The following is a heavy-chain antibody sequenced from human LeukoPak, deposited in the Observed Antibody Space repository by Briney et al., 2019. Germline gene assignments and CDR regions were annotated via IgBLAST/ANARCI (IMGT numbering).Heavy chain of an antibody. D-gene: IGHD3-3*01. CDR3: ARVGVTIFGVVLMTFDY. J-gene: IGHJ4*02. Sequence: GASVKVSCKASGYTFTGYYMHWVRQAPGQGLEWMGWINPNSGGTNYAQKFQGRVTMTRDTSISTAYMELSRLRSDDTAVYYCARVGVTIFGVVLMTFDYWGQGTLVTVSS. V-gene: IGHV1-2*02. CDR1: GYTFTGYY. CDR2: INPNSGGT.